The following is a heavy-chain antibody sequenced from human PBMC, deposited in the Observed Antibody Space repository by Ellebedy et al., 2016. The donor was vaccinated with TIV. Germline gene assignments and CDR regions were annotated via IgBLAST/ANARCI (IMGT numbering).Heavy chain of an antibody. J-gene: IGHJ6*02. CDR1: GYSFSTYW. D-gene: IGHD5-24*01. Sequence: GESLKISXKGSGYSFSTYWVAWVRQLPGKGLECMGIVYPDDSRTRYNPSFQGQVTISADKSTSTAYLQWSSLKASDTAIYYCARREIASWDGMDVWGQGTTVTVSS. CDR2: VYPDDSRT. V-gene: IGHV5-51*01. CDR3: ARREIASWDGMDV.